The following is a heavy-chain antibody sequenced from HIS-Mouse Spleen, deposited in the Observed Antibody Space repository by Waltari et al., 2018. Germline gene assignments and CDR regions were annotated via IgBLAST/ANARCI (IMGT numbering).Heavy chain of an antibody. CDR3: AREIPYSSSWYDWYFDL. J-gene: IGHJ2*01. CDR1: GGSIRSSSYY. CDR2: IYYRGST. D-gene: IGHD6-13*01. Sequence: QLQLQESGPGLVKPSETLSLTCTVSGGSIRSSSYYWCWIRQPQGKGLEWIGSIYYRGSTYYNPSLKSRVTISVDTSKNQFSLKLSSVTAADTAVYYCAREIPYSSSWYDWYFDLWGRGTLVTVSS. V-gene: IGHV4-39*07.